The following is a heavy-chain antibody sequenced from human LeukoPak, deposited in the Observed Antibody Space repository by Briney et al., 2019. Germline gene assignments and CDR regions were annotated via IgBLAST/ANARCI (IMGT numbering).Heavy chain of an antibody. Sequence: SETLSLTCSVSGGFLSNYYWTWIRQSPGKGLEWIGNIYYSGSTNFNSSLKSRVTISVGPSKNELSLILSSVTAADTAVYYCARNLAVGYSSWFDALDVWGQGTMVTVSS. D-gene: IGHD6-13*01. CDR1: GGFLSNYY. J-gene: IGHJ3*01. V-gene: IGHV4-59*08. CDR3: ARNLAVGYSSWFDALDV. CDR2: IYYSGST.